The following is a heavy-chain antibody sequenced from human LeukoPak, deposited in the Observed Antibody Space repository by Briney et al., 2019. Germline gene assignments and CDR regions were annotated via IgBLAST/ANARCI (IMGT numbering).Heavy chain of an antibody. J-gene: IGHJ4*02. CDR3: ARGRGELPMDY. Sequence: SETLSLTCAVSGASISGSYWGWIRQPPGKGLEWIANIFYSGSTHYNPSLKSRITISTDTSKNQFSLKLSSVTAADTAVYYCARGRGELPMDYWGQGTLVTVSS. D-gene: IGHD1-26*01. CDR2: IFYSGST. V-gene: IGHV4-38-2*01. CDR1: GASISGSY.